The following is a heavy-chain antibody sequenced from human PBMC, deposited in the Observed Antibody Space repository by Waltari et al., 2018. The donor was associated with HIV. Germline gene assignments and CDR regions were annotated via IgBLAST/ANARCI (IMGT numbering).Heavy chain of an antibody. CDR2: ISDDSSFI. J-gene: IGHJ3*01. Sequence: ESGGGRAEPGGTLKLSCSGSAFTFQTSSLSWIPQTPGRGLEWISSISDDSSFIYYADSVKGRFTVSRDNVRNSVFLQINDVRAEDTATYFCGAFLCAEDCRDGFDVWGQGTMVTVS. CDR1: AFTFQTSS. V-gene: IGHV3-21*06. D-gene: IGHD2-15*01. CDR3: GAFLCAEDCRDGFDV.